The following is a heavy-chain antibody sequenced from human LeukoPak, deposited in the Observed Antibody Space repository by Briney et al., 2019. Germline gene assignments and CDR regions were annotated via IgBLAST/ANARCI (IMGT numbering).Heavy chain of an antibody. CDR1: GGSISNNSDY. D-gene: IGHD2-2*01. CDR3: ARDQDCSSTRCYYYYYYYMDV. CDR2: TYTSGST. Sequence: ASETLSLTCTVSGGSISNNSDYWSWIRQPAGKGLEWIGRTYTSGSTNYNPSLKSRVTMSVDTSKNQFSLKLSSVTAADTAVYYCARDQDCSSTRCYYYYYYYMDVWGKGTTVTVSS. V-gene: IGHV4-61*02. J-gene: IGHJ6*03.